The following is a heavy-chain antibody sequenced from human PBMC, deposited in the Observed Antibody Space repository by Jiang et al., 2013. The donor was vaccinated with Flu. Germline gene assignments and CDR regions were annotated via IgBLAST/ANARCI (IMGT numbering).Heavy chain of an antibody. CDR3: ARVVVPAALYYYYGMDV. CDR2: IDPSDSYT. V-gene: IGHV5-10-1*01. J-gene: IGHJ6*02. D-gene: IGHD2-2*01. Sequence: SLRISCKGSGYSFTSYWISWVRQMPGKGLEWMGRIDPSDSYTNYSPSFQGHVTISADKSISTAYLQWSSLKASDTAMYYCARVVVPAALYYYYGMDVWGQGTTVTVSS. CDR1: GYSFTSYW.